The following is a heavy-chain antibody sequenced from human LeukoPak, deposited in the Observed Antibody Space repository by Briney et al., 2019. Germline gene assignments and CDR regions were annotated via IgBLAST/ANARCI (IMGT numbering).Heavy chain of an antibody. CDR2: INTNTGNP. Sequence: ASVKVSCKASGYTFTNYAMNWVRQAPGQGLEWMGWINTNTGNPTYAQGFTGRFVFSLDTSVSTAYLQISSLKAEDTAVYYCAREPVMAPGGWFDPWGQGTLVTVSS. CDR3: AREPVMAPGGWFDP. D-gene: IGHD3-16*01. J-gene: IGHJ5*02. CDR1: GYTFTNYA. V-gene: IGHV7-4-1*02.